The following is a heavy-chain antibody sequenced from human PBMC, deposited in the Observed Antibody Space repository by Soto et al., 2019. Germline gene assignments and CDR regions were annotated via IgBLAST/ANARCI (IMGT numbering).Heavy chain of an antibody. V-gene: IGHV3-43D*04. CDR1: GFTFDDYA. D-gene: IGHD2-21*01. J-gene: IGHJ1*01. CDR3: AKAPVVRGRAEYFQH. Sequence: EVQLVESGGVVVQPGGSLRLSCAASGFTFDDYAMHWVRQAPGKGLGWVSLIGWDGTTTYDQDAVRGRFTISRDNSRSSLYLQMNSLRPEDTAIYYCAKAPVVRGRAEYFQHWGQGTLVTVSS. CDR2: IGWDGTTT.